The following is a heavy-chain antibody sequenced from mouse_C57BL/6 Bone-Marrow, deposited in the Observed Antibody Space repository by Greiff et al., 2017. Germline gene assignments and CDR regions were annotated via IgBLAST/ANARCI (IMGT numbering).Heavy chain of an antibody. V-gene: IGHV1-50*01. D-gene: IGHD2-4*01. J-gene: IGHJ2*01. CDR1: GYTFTSYW. CDR3: AREGDYPRFDY. Sequence: QVQLQQPGAELVKPGASVKLSCKASGYTFTSYWMQWVKQRPGQGLEWIGEIDPSDSYTNYNQKLKGKATLTVDSSSSTAYMQLSSLTSEDSAVYYCAREGDYPRFDYWGQGTTLTVSS. CDR2: IDPSDSYT.